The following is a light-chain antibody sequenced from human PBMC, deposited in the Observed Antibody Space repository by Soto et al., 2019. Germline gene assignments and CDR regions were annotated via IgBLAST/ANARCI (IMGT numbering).Light chain of an antibody. V-gene: IGKV1-5*01. CDR1: QSITTW. Sequence: DIQMTQSPSTLSSSVGDRVIITCRASQSITTWLAWYQQKPGKAPKLLIYDTSSLESGVPSRFSGSGSGTEFTLTISRLQPDDFAPYYCQQYDSYSLTFGQGTKVEIK. J-gene: IGKJ1*01. CDR2: DTS. CDR3: QQYDSYSLT.